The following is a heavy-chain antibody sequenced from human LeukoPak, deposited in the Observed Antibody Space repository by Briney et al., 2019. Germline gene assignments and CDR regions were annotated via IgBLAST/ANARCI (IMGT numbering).Heavy chain of an antibody. CDR1: GFGFSDAA. CDR3: AKDTTYSSSFLGY. Sequence: GGSLRLSCAASGFGFSDAAMTWVRQAPGKGLEWVSLISSSGANTYYADSVKGRFTISRDNSKNTLYLQMNSLRAEDTAVYYCAKDTTYSSSFLGYWGQGTLVTVSS. D-gene: IGHD6-13*01. J-gene: IGHJ4*02. CDR2: ISSSGANT. V-gene: IGHV3-23*01.